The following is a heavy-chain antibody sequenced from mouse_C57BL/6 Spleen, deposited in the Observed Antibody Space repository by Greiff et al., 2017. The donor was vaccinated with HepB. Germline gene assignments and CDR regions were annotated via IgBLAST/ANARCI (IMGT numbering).Heavy chain of an antibody. J-gene: IGHJ3*01. V-gene: IGHV1-55*01. Sequence: QVQLQQSGAELVKPGASVKMSCKASGYTFTSYWITWVKQRPGQGLEWIGDIYPGSGSTNYNEKFKSKATLTVDTSSSTAYMQLSSLTSEDSAVYYCAIYYGYDQPFAYWGQGTLVTVSA. D-gene: IGHD2-2*01. CDR1: GYTFTSYW. CDR3: AIYYGYDQPFAY. CDR2: IYPGSGST.